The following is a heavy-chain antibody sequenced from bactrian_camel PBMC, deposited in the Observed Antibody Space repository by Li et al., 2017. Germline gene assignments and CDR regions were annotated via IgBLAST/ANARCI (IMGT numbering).Heavy chain of an antibody. D-gene: IGHD7*01. CDR1: GYTYSGYC. CDR3: AAEISYGGDWCPVGLRKQSFTS. V-gene: IGHV3S53*01. Sequence: HVQLVESGGGSVQAGGALRLSCEVSGYTYSGYCMGWFRGELRDEIATIDSEGSITYADSVKGRFTISRDNAKNTVYLQMNSLKPEDTAMYYCAAEISYGGDWCPVGLRKQSFTSWGQGTQVTVS. CDR2: IDSEGSI. J-gene: IGHJ6*01.